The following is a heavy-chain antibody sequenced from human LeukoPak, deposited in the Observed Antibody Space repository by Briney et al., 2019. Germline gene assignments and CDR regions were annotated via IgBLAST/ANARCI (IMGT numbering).Heavy chain of an antibody. CDR1: GYTFTGYY. V-gene: IGHV1-2*02. CDR2: INPNSGGT. D-gene: IGHD3-10*01. CDR3: ARERPESRVLLWFGELPLWDYYYMDV. Sequence: ASVKVSCKASGYTFTGYYMHWVRQAPGQGLEWMGWINPNSGGTNYAQKFQGRVTMTRDTSISTAYMELSRLRSDDTAVYYCARERPESRVLLWFGELPLWDYYYMDVWGKGTTVTISS. J-gene: IGHJ6*03.